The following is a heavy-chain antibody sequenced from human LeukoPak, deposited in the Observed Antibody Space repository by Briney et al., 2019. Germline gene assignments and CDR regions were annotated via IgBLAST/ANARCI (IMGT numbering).Heavy chain of an antibody. Sequence: PGGSLRLSCAASGFTFSSYAMHWVRQAPGKGLEWVAVISYDGNNKYYADSVKGRFTISRDNSKNTLYLQMNSLRAEDTAVYYCARAHSSGYIPLNYWGQGTLVTVSS. CDR1: GFTFSSYA. V-gene: IGHV3-30-3*01. CDR2: ISYDGNNK. D-gene: IGHD3-22*01. CDR3: ARAHSSGYIPLNY. J-gene: IGHJ4*02.